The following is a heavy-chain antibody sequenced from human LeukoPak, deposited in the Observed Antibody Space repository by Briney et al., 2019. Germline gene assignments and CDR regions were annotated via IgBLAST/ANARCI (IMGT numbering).Heavy chain of an antibody. CDR3: ARDTPGLLWFGELGRSNYMDV. V-gene: IGHV1-18*01. CDR1: GYTFTSYG. CDR2: ISAYNGNT. J-gene: IGHJ6*03. D-gene: IGHD3-10*01. Sequence: ASVKVSCKASGYTFTSYGISWVRQAPGQGLEWMGWISAYNGNTNYAQKLQGRVTMTTDTSTSTAYMELRSLRSDDTAVYYCARDTPGLLWFGELGRSNYMDVWGKGTTVTISS.